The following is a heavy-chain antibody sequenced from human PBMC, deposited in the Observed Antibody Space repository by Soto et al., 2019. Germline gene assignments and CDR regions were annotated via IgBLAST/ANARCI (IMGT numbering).Heavy chain of an antibody. D-gene: IGHD1-26*01. CDR2: IQEDGSAQ. V-gene: IGHV3-7*03. CDR1: GFRFNTYW. Sequence: GGSLRLSCAASGFRFNTYWMSWVRQAPGKGLEWVANIQEDGSAQYYVDSVKGRFTISRDNAKNSLYLQMNSLRAEDTAVYFCARDPWDLWGQGALVTVSS. J-gene: IGHJ4*02. CDR3: ARDPWDL.